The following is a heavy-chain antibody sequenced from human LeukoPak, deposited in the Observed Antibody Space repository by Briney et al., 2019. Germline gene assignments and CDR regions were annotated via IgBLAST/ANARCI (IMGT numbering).Heavy chain of an antibody. CDR1: GFSFSGYW. V-gene: IGHV3-7*03. CDR2: IKQDGSEK. CDR3: AKDLEPGGYDFWSGSPGY. J-gene: IGHJ4*02. D-gene: IGHD3-3*01. Sequence: GGSLRLSCAASGFSFSGYWMSWVRQAPGKGLEWVANIKQDGSEKYYVDSVKGRFTISRDNAKNSLYLQMNSLRAEDTALYYCAKDLEPGGYDFWSGSPGYWGQGTLVTVSS.